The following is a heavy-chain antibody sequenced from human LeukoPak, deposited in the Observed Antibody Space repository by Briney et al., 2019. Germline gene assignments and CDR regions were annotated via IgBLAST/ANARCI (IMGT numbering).Heavy chain of an antibody. CDR2: IKQDGSEK. V-gene: IGHV3-7*01. CDR3: ARDHVHYYDSSGTDFDY. J-gene: IGHJ4*02. D-gene: IGHD3-22*01. Sequence: GGSLRLSCTSYGFTFGDYAMSWVRQAPGKGLEWVANIKQDGSEKYYVDSVKGRFTISRDNAKNSLYLQMNSLRAEDTAVYYCARDHVHYYDSSGTDFDYWGQGTLVTVSS. CDR1: GFTFGDYA.